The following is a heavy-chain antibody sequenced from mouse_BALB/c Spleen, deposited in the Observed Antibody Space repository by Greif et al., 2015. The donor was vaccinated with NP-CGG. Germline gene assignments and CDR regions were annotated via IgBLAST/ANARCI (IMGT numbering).Heavy chain of an antibody. CDR1: GFAFSSYD. D-gene: IGHD2-4*01. V-gene: IGHV5-12-1*01. Sequence: EVMLVESGGGLVKPGGSLKLSCAASGFAFSSYDMSWVRQTPEKRLEWVAYISSGGGSTYYPDTVKGRLTISRDNAKNTLYLQMSSLKSEDTAMYYCARTGYDYDRMDYWGQGTSVTVSS. CDR2: ISSGGGST. CDR3: ARTGYDYDRMDY. J-gene: IGHJ4*01.